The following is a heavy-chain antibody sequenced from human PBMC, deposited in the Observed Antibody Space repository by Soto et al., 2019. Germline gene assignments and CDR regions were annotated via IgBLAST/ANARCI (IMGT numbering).Heavy chain of an antibody. Sequence: ASVKVSCKASGYTFTTYSMHWVRQAPGQSLEWMGWINSDNGKTKYSQNFQGRVTITRDTSASTAYMELSSLTSEDTAVYYCARASTISWTYVDYWGQGTPVTVSS. D-gene: IGHD6-13*01. CDR2: INSDNGKT. CDR1: GYTFTTYS. CDR3: ARASTISWTYVDY. J-gene: IGHJ4*02. V-gene: IGHV1-3*04.